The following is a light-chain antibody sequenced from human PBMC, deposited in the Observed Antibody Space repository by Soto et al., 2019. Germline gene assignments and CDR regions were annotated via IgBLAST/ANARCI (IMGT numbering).Light chain of an antibody. CDR2: DAS. J-gene: IGKJ1*01. CDR3: QQLNSYTRT. CDR1: QGIVRW. V-gene: IGKV1-5*01. Sequence: DIQMTQSPSTLSASVVDRVTITCRASQGIVRWLPWYQQKPGKAPKLLIYDASSLESGVPSRFSGSVAGTEFTLTYSSLQPDDFATYYCQQLNSYTRTFGQGTKV.